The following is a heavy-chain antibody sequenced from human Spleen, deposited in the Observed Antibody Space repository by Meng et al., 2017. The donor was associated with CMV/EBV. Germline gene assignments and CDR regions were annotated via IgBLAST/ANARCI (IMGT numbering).Heavy chain of an antibody. CDR3: ARPITGGDAFDI. CDR2: IMSDGSVT. CDR1: GFSFSSYW. D-gene: IGHD7-27*01. J-gene: IGHJ3*02. Sequence: GESLKISCAASGFSFSSYWMHWVRQVPGKGLLWVSRIMSDGSVTGHADSVKGRFTISRDNAKNSLYLQMNSLRAEDTALYYCARPITGGDAFDIWGQGTMVTVSS. V-gene: IGHV3-74*01.